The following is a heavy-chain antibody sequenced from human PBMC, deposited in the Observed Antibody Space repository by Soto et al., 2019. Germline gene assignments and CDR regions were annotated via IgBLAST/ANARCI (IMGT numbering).Heavy chain of an antibody. Sequence: QLQLQESGPGLVKPSETLSLICTVSGGSISGYFWSWVRQPAGKGLEWIGRISLSGTTNYNPSLRSRVTMSADVSKNQFSLRLTSVTAADTALYYCARGMTPPGAPAWYYFDSWGQGTLVTVSS. CDR3: ARGMTPPGAPAWYYFDS. J-gene: IGHJ4*02. CDR1: GGSISGYF. V-gene: IGHV4-4*07. CDR2: ISLSGTT. D-gene: IGHD2-8*02.